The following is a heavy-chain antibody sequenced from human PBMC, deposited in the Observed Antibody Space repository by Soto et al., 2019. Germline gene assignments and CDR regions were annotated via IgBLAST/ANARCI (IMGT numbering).Heavy chain of an antibody. J-gene: IGHJ4*02. D-gene: IGHD3-10*01. Sequence: EVQLVESGGGLAQPGGSLRLSCVASGFTFTTYWMSWVRQAPGKGLEWVANIRQDGGTQYYVDSVKGRFTISRDNAKNSVYLQMDSLRAEDTAVYYCVRGGHGSGSYLGSYWGQGILVTVSS. V-gene: IGHV3-7*03. CDR3: VRGGHGSGSYLGSY. CDR2: IRQDGGTQ. CDR1: GFTFTTYW.